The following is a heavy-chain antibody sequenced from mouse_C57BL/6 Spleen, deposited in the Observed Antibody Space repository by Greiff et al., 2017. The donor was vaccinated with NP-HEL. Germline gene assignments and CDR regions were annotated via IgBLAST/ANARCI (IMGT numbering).Heavy chain of an antibody. CDR2: ISNGGGST. CDR1: GFTFSDYY. V-gene: IGHV5-12*01. J-gene: IGHJ4*01. Sequence: EVQGVESGGGLVQPGGSLKLSCAASGFTFSDYYMYWVRQTPEKRLEWVAYISNGGGSTYYPDTVKGRFTISRDNAKNTLYLQMSRLKSEDTAMYYCARHDQGAMDYWGQGTSVTVSS. CDR3: ARHDQGAMDY.